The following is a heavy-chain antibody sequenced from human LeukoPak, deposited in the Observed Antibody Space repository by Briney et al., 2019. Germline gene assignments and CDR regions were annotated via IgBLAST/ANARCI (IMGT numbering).Heavy chain of an antibody. D-gene: IGHD2-15*01. V-gene: IGHV1-18*01. CDR3: ARKCGGRCYQAFDI. J-gene: IGHJ3*02. CDR1: GYTYTSYG. CDR2: ISVYNGNT. Sequence: ASVKVSCKASGYTYTSYGISWVRQAPGQGLEWMGWISVYNGNTNYVQKLQGRVTMTTDTSTSTAYMELRSLRSDDTGVYYCARKCGGRCYQAFDIWGQGTMVTVSS.